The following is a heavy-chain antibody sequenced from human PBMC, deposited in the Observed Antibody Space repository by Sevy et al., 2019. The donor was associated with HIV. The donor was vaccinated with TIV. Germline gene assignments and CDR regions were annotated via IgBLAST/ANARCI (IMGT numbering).Heavy chain of an antibody. V-gene: IGHV4-59*01. Sequence: SETLSLTCTVSGASISTSYWNWIRQPPGKGLEYIGYKHYTGGTKYNPSFKSRVTISMDTSKNLFHLKLSSVTAADTAMYYCARDLDGSGRWLESWGQGTLVTVSS. CDR3: ARDLDGSGRWLES. D-gene: IGHD3-10*01. CDR1: GASISTSY. J-gene: IGHJ4*02. CDR2: KHYTGGT.